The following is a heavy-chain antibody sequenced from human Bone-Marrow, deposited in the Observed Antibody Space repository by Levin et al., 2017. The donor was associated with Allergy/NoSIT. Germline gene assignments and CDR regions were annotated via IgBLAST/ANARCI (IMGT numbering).Heavy chain of an antibody. V-gene: IGHV3-30*02. CDR3: ARAEYSFGFYYYGMDV. CDR2: IGFDGTKK. CDR1: GFTFSTFG. J-gene: IGHJ6*02. D-gene: IGHD3-3*01. Sequence: GGSLRLSCAASGFTFSTFGMLWVRQAPGKGLECVAFIGFDGTKKYYADSVKGRFTISRDTSNHTLYLQMKSVRAEDTAVYYCARAEYSFGFYYYGMDVWGQGTTVTVSS.